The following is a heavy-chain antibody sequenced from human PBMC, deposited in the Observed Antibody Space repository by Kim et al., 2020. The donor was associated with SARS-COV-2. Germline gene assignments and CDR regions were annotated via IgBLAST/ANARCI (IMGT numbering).Heavy chain of an antibody. D-gene: IGHD3-3*01. Sequence: ASVKVSCKASGYTFTGYSMHWVRQAPGQGLEWMGWINPNIGATNYAQKFQGRVTMTRDTSTSTAYMELSSLRSDDTAVYYCARVIGKLGRALDDALDIW. V-gene: IGHV1-2*02. CDR3: ARVIGKLGRALDDALDI. J-gene: IGHJ3*02. CDR2: INPNIGAT. CDR1: GYTFTGYS.